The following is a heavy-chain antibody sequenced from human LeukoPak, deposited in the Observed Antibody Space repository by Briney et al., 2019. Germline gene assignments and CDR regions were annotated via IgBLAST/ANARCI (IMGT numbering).Heavy chain of an antibody. V-gene: IGHV3-23*01. CDR1: GFTFSSYA. CDR2: ISGSGGST. J-gene: IGHJ2*01. CDR3: VRGTQPGWYFDL. Sequence: GGSLRLSCAASGFTFSSYAMHWVRQAPGKGLEWVSAISGSGGSTYYADSVKGRFTISRDNSKNTLYLQMNSLRAEDTAVYYCVRGTQPGWYFDLWGRGTLVTVSS. D-gene: IGHD3-10*01.